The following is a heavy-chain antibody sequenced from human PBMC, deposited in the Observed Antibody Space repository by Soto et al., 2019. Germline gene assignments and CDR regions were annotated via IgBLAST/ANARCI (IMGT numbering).Heavy chain of an antibody. CDR2: IFYDGRNK. CDR1: GFPFNPFG. CDR3: ARDLGELWPSVGGY. Sequence: QVQLVESGGGVVQPGRSLGLSCAGFGFPFNPFGMHWVRQAPGKGLEWVAVIFYDGRNKYYADSVKGRFPISRDNSKNTLNLQMNSLRVEDTAVYYCARDLGELWPSVGGYWGQGTLVTVSS. J-gene: IGHJ4*02. V-gene: IGHV3-33*01. D-gene: IGHD1-26*01.